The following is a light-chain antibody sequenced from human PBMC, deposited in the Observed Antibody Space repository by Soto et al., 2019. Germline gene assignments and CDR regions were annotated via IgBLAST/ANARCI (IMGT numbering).Light chain of an antibody. Sequence: EIVMTQSPATLSVSPGERAALSCRASQSVSSNFAWYQQKPGQAPRVLIYDASTRATGIPARFSGSGSGTEFTLTIGSLQSEDFAVYYCQQYNNWPYTFGQGNKLEIK. J-gene: IGKJ2*01. CDR2: DAS. V-gene: IGKV3-15*01. CDR3: QQYNNWPYT. CDR1: QSVSSN.